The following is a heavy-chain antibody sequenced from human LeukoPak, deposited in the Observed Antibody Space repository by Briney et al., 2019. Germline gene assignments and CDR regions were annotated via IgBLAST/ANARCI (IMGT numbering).Heavy chain of an antibody. Sequence: GGSLRLSCVASGLAFSSYSMHWVRQAPGKGLEWVGVISYDGSDEYYTDSVKGRFTISRDNSKNAVYLQMNSLRADDTAVYYCARDFTPEWFDIHWGQGTLVTVS. D-gene: IGHD3-3*01. J-gene: IGHJ4*02. CDR2: ISYDGSDE. CDR1: GLAFSSYS. V-gene: IGHV3-30*04. CDR3: ARDFTPEWFDIH.